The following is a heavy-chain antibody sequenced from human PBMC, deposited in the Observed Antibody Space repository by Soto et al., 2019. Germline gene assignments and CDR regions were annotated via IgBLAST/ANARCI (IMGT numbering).Heavy chain of an antibody. CDR2: IKQDGSEK. CDR1: GFTFSSYW. D-gene: IGHD3-3*01. V-gene: IGHV3-7*05. CDR3: ARVEYVHYDFWSGTYYYYGMDV. J-gene: IGHJ6*02. Sequence: GGSLRLSCAASGFTFSSYWMSWVRQAPGKGLEWVANIKQDGSEKYYVDSVKGRFTISRDNAKNSLYLQMNSLRAEDTAVYYCARVEYVHYDFWSGTYYYYGMDVWGQGTTVTVSS.